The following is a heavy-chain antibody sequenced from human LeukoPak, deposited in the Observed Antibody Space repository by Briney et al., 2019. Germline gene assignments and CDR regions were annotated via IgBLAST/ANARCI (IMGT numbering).Heavy chain of an antibody. CDR1: GFTVSSNY. CDR2: IYSDGST. CDR3: ARRASYYYDSSGYYGAFDI. V-gene: IGHV3-66*01. J-gene: IGHJ3*02. D-gene: IGHD3-22*01. Sequence: GGSLRLSCAASGFTVSSNYMSWVRQAPGKGLEWVSVIYSDGSTYYADSVKGRFTISRDNSKNTLYLQMNSLRAEDTAVYYCARRASYYYDSSGYYGAFDIWGQGTMVTVSS.